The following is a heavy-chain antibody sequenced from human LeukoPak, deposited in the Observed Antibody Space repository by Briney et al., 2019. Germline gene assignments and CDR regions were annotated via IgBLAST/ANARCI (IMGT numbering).Heavy chain of an antibody. CDR3: ARALIAVAGTGDY. J-gene: IGHJ4*02. CDR2: ISSSSSTI. CDR1: GLTVSSYS. V-gene: IGHV3-48*01. Sequence: GGSLRLSCVASGLTVSSYSMNWVRQAPGKGLEWVSYISSSSSTIYYADSVKGRFTISRDNSKNTLYLQMNSLRAEDTAVYYCARALIAVAGTGDYWGQGTLVTVSS. D-gene: IGHD6-19*01.